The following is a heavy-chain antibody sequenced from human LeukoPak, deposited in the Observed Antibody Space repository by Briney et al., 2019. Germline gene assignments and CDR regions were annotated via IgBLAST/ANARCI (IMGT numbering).Heavy chain of an antibody. Sequence: GGSLRLSCAASGFTFSSYWMHWVRHAPGKGLVWVSRINSDGSSTSYADSVKGRFTISRDNAKNTLYLQMNSLRAEDTAVYHCARDPATANFDYWGQGTLVTVSS. V-gene: IGHV3-74*01. CDR1: GFTFSSYW. CDR3: ARDPATANFDY. CDR2: INSDGSST. D-gene: IGHD4-17*01. J-gene: IGHJ4*02.